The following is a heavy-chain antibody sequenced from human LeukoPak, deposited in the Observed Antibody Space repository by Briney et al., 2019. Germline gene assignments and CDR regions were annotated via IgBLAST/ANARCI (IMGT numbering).Heavy chain of an antibody. J-gene: IGHJ6*03. V-gene: IGHV4-34*01. Sequence: SETLSLTCAVYGGSFSGYYWSWIRQPPGQGLEWIGEINHSGSTNYNLSLKSRITISVDTSKNQFSLKLSSVTAADTAVYYCARVAYCTNGVCFYYGSGSYYPNYYYYMDVWGKGTTVTVSS. CDR3: ARVAYCTNGVCFYYGSGSYYPNYYYYMDV. CDR2: INHSGST. D-gene: IGHD3-10*01. CDR1: GGSFSGYY.